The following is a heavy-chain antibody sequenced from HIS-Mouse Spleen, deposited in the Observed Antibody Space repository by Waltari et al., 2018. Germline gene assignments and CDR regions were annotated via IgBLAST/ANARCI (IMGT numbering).Heavy chain of an antibody. Sequence: QLQLQESGPGLVKPSETLSLTCTGSGGSISSSSYYWGWICQPPGKGLEWIGSIYYSGSTYYNPSLKSRVTISVDTSKNQFSLKLSSVTAADTAVYYCAREIPYSSSWYDWYFDLWGRGTLVTVSS. V-gene: IGHV4-39*07. CDR2: IYYSGST. D-gene: IGHD6-13*01. CDR1: GGSISSSSYY. J-gene: IGHJ2*01. CDR3: AREIPYSSSWYDWYFDL.